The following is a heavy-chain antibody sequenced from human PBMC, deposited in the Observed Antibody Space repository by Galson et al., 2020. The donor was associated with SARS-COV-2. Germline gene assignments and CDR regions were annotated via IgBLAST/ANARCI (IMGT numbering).Heavy chain of an antibody. D-gene: IGHD2-15*01. CDR2: IYHSGST. CDR1: GGSISSGGYS. CDR3: ARGNCSGGSCYSAAFDI. V-gene: IGHV4-30-2*01. Sequence: SETLSLTCAVSGGSISSGGYSWIWIRQPPGKGLEWIGYIYHSGSTYYNPSLKSRVTISVDRSKNQFSLKLSSVTAADTAVYYCARGNCSGGSCYSAAFDIWGQGTMVTVSS. J-gene: IGHJ3*02.